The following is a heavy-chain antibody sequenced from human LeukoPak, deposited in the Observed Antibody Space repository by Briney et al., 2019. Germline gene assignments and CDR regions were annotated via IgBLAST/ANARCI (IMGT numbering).Heavy chain of an antibody. CDR1: SGSISSYY. J-gene: IGHJ3*02. Sequence: SETLSLTCTVSSGSISSYYWSWIRQPPGKGLEWIGYIYYSGSTNYNPSLKSRVTISVDTSKNQFSLKLSSVTAADTAVYYCARDLSRSSGWSYAFDIWGQGTMVTVSS. D-gene: IGHD6-19*01. V-gene: IGHV4-59*01. CDR3: ARDLSRSSGWSYAFDI. CDR2: IYYSGST.